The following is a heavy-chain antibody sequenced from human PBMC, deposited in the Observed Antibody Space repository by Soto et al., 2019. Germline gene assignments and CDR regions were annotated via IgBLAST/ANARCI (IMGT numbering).Heavy chain of an antibody. D-gene: IGHD3-3*01. J-gene: IGHJ6*02. CDR3: ARGGVRRSYYDFWSGYLDYYGMDV. CDR2: INHSGST. CDR1: GGSFSGYY. V-gene: IGHV4-34*01. Sequence: PSETLSLTCAVYGGSFSGYYWSWIRQPPGKGLEWIGEINHSGSTNYNPSLKSRVTTSVDTSKNQFSLKLSSVTAADTAVYYCARGGVRRSYYDFWSGYLDYYGMDVWGQGTTVTVSS.